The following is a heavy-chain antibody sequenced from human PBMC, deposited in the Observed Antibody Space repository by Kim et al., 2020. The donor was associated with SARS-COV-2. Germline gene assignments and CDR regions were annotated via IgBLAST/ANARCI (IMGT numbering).Heavy chain of an antibody. V-gene: IGHV3-33*01. Sequence: GGSLRLSCAASGFTFSSYGMHWVHQAPGKGLEWVAVIWYDGSNKYYADSVKGRFTISRDNSKNTLYLQMNSLRAEDTAVYYCAREIYGDYERGLDYWGQGTLVTVSS. D-gene: IGHD4-17*01. J-gene: IGHJ4*02. CDR1: GFTFSSYG. CDR3: AREIYGDYERGLDY. CDR2: IWYDGSNK.